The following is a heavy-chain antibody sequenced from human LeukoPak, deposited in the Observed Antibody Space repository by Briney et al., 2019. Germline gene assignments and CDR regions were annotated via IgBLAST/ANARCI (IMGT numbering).Heavy chain of an antibody. CDR2: VSAYNGNK. D-gene: IGHD3-10*01. CDR3: ARDYGSESRDFDY. CDR1: GYTLKSYG. V-gene: IGHV1-18*01. J-gene: IGHJ4*02. Sequence: ASVKVSCKASGYTLKSYGSRWVRQAPGQGVEWMGWVSAYNGNKKYAQKLQGRVTMTTATSTSTAYMELRSLRSDDAAVYYCARDYGSESRDFDYWGQGTLVTVSS.